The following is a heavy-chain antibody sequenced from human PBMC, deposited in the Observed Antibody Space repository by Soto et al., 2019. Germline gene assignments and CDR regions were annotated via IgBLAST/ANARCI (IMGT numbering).Heavy chain of an antibody. J-gene: IGHJ6*02. CDR3: AKAPYQLRHYGMDV. D-gene: IGHD2-2*01. Sequence: GGSLRLSWAASGFTFDDYTMHWVRQAPGKGLEWVSLISWDGGSTYYADSVKGRFTISRDNSKNSLYLQMNSLRTEDTALYYCAKAPYQLRHYGMDVWGQGATVTVSS. V-gene: IGHV3-43*01. CDR2: ISWDGGST. CDR1: GFTFDDYT.